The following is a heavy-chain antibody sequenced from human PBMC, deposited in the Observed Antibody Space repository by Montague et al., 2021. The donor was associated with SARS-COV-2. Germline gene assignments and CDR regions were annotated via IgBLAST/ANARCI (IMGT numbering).Heavy chain of an antibody. CDR2: TYYSGST. V-gene: IGHV4-31*03. CDR3: ARATRSIVVLNWFDP. J-gene: IGHJ5*02. CDR1: GGSISSGGYD. D-gene: IGHD3-22*01. Sequence: TLSLTCTVSGGSISSGGYDWSWIRQHPGKGLEWIGYTYYSGSTYYNPSLKSRVTISVDTSKNQFSLKLSSVTAADTAVYYCARATRSIVVLNWFDPWGQGTLVTVSS.